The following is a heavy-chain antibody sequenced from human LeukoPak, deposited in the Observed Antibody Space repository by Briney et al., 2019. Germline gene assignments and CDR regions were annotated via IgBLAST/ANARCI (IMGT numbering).Heavy chain of an antibody. J-gene: IGHJ5*02. V-gene: IGHV4-34*01. CDR3: ARGIGGRITMVRGVMSWVDP. D-gene: IGHD3-10*01. Sequence: SETLSLTCAVYGGSFSGYYWSWIRQPPGKGLEWIGEINHSGSTNYNPSLKSRVTISVDTSKNQFSLKLSSVTAADTAVYYCARGIGGRITMVRGVMSWVDPWGQGTLVTVSS. CDR2: INHSGST. CDR1: GGSFSGYY.